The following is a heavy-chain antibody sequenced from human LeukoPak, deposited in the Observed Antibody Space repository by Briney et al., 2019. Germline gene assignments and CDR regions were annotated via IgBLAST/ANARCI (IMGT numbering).Heavy chain of an antibody. J-gene: IGHJ4*02. D-gene: IGHD2-15*01. V-gene: IGHV1-18*01. CDR1: GYAFTSYG. Sequence: VASVKVSCKASGYAFTSYGISWVRQAPGQGLEWMGWISAYNGNTNYAQKLQGRVTMTTDTSTSTAYMELRSLRSDDTAVYYCARDFGCSGGSCYSGGYFDYWGQGTLVTVSS. CDR3: ARDFGCSGGSCYSGGYFDY. CDR2: ISAYNGNT.